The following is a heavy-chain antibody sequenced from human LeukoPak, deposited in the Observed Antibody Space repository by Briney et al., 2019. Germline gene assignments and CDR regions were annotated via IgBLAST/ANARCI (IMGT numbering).Heavy chain of an antibody. Sequence: SETLSLTCTVSGGSISSYYWSWIRQPAGKGLEWIGRIYTSGSTNYNPSLNSRVTISVDTSKNHFSLKLSSVTAADTAVYYCARSKSGGDYIFFDYWGLGTLVTVSS. CDR3: ARSKSGGDYIFFDY. V-gene: IGHV4-4*07. D-gene: IGHD4-17*01. CDR2: IYTSGST. J-gene: IGHJ4*02. CDR1: GGSISSYY.